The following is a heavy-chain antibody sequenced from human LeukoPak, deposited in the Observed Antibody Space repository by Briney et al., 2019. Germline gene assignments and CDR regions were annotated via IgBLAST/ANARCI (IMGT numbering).Heavy chain of an antibody. CDR3: ATFKTQGDSSFDY. CDR1: GFTFSDHY. Sequence: PGGSLRLSCAASGFTFSDHYMDWVRQAPGKGLEWVGRIRRKINSYTTEYAASVKGRFTISRDDSKNALYLQMNSLKSEDTAVYYCATFKTQGDSSFDYWGQGTLVTVSS. CDR2: IRRKINSYTT. D-gene: IGHD2-21*02. V-gene: IGHV3-72*01. J-gene: IGHJ4*02.